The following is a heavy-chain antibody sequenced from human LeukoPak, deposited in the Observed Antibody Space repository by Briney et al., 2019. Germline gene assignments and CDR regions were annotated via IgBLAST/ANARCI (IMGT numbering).Heavy chain of an antibody. Sequence: TSETLSLTCTVSGGSISSYYWSWIRQPPGKGLEWTGYIYYSGSTNYNPSLKSRVTISVDTSKNQFSLKLSSVTAADTAVYYCARVYSSSWYPGSGFDPWGQGTLVTVSS. CDR1: GGSISSYY. D-gene: IGHD6-13*01. V-gene: IGHV4-59*08. J-gene: IGHJ5*02. CDR2: IYYSGST. CDR3: ARVYSSSWYPGSGFDP.